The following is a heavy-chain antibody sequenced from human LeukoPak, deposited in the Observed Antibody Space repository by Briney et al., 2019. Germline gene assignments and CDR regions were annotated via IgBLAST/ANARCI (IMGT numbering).Heavy chain of an antibody. CDR3: ARAKYYYDSSGYYYYHPFDY. D-gene: IGHD3-22*01. V-gene: IGHV4-4*07. Sequence: PSETLSLTCTVSGGSISSYYWSWIRQPAGKGLEWIGRIYTSGSTNYNPSLKSRVTMSVDTSKNQFSLKLSSVTAADTAVYYCARAKYYYDSSGYYYYHPFDYWGQGTLVTVSS. CDR1: GGSISSYY. J-gene: IGHJ4*02. CDR2: IYTSGST.